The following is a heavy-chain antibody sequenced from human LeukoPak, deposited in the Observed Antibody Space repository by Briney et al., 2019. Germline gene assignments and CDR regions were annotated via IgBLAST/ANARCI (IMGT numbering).Heavy chain of an antibody. Sequence: PSETLSLTCTVSGDSISSYYWSWIRQPPGKGLEWIGYIYSSGNTNDNPSLKSRVTISIDTPKNQFSLKLSSVTAADTAVYYCASSAAARYGLWYFDLWGRGTLVTVSS. J-gene: IGHJ2*01. D-gene: IGHD6-13*01. CDR2: IYSSGNT. CDR1: GDSISSYY. V-gene: IGHV4-59*08. CDR3: ASSAAARYGLWYFDL.